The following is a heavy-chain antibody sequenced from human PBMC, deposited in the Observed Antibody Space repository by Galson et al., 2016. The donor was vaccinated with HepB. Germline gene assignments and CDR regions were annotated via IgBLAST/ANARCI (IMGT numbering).Heavy chain of an antibody. Sequence: SVKVSCKVSGYTVTELSMHWVRQAPGKGLEWMGGFDSEDGEKIYAQKFQGRVTMTEDTSTDTAYMEPSSLRSEDTAVYYCAAGGAAMVFDYWGQGTLVTVSS. D-gene: IGHD5-18*01. CDR1: GYTVTELS. CDR3: AAGGAAMVFDY. CDR2: FDSEDGEK. V-gene: IGHV1-24*01. J-gene: IGHJ4*02.